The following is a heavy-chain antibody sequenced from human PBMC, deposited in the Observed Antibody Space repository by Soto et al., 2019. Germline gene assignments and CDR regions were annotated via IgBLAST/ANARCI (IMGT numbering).Heavy chain of an antibody. D-gene: IGHD3-10*01. CDR2: ISAYNGNT. CDR1: GYTFTSYG. V-gene: IGHV1-18*01. Sequence: ASVKVSCKASGYTFTSYGISWVRQAPGQGLEWMGWISAYNGNTNYAQKLQGRVTMTTDTSTSTAYMELRSLRSDDTAVYYCARDPMVRGVIITEDYWGQGTMVTVS. CDR3: ARDPMVRGVIITEDY. J-gene: IGHJ4*02.